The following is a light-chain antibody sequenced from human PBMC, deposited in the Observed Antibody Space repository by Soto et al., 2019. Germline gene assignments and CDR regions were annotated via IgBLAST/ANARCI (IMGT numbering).Light chain of an antibody. CDR2: GAS. CDR3: QQYGSSPTT. V-gene: IGKV3-20*01. CDR1: QSVSSSY. J-gene: IGKJ1*01. Sequence: EIVLTQSPGTLSFSPGERATLSLRASQSVSSSYLAWYQQKPGQAPRLPISGASRRATGIPDRFSGSGSGTDFTLTISRLEPEDFAVYYCQQYGSSPTTFGQGTKVDIK.